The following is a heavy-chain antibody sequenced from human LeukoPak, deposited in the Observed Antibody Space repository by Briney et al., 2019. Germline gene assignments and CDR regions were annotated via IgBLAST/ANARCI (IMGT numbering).Heavy chain of an antibody. CDR3: AKDSRGYYDYVWGSYLRG. CDR1: GFTFSSYA. V-gene: IGHV3-23*01. Sequence: GGSLRLSCAASGFTFSSYAMSWVRQAPGKGLEWVSAISGSGGSTYYADSVEGRFTISRDNSKNTLYLQMNSLRAEDTAVYYCAKDSRGYYDYVWGSYLRGWGQGTLVTVSS. D-gene: IGHD3-16*02. J-gene: IGHJ4*02. CDR2: ISGSGGST.